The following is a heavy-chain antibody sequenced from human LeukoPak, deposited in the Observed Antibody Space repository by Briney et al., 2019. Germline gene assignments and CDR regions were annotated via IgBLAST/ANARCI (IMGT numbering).Heavy chain of an antibody. Sequence: ASVKVSCKAAGYTFTGYYMHWVRQAPGQGLEWMGWINPNSGATNYAQNFQGRVTMTRDTSITTAHMEVSRLRSDDTAVYYCARAIGAGSYYRGQVDYWGQGTLVTVSS. CDR1: GYTFTGYY. CDR2: INPNSGAT. CDR3: ARAIGAGSYYRGQVDY. V-gene: IGHV1-2*02. J-gene: IGHJ4*02. D-gene: IGHD3-10*01.